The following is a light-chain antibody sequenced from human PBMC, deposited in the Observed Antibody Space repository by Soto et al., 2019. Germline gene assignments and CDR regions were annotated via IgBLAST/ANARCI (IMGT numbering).Light chain of an antibody. CDR2: GVS. V-gene: IGLV2-14*01. Sequence: QSVLTQPASVSGSPGQSITISCTGTTSDVSIYNYVSWYQQHPGKAPKLMIYGVSNRPSGVSNRFSGAKSGHTASLTISGLQVQDEAEYYCCSYTSSTNYVLGNGTKVT. CDR1: TSDVSIYNY. CDR3: CSYTSSTNYV. J-gene: IGLJ1*01.